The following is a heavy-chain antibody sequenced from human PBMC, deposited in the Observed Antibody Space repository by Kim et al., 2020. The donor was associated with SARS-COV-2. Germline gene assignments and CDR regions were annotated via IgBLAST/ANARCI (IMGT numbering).Heavy chain of an antibody. V-gene: IGHV1-2*06. D-gene: IGHD5-18*01. Sequence: ASVKVSCKASGYTFTGYYMHWVRQAPGQGLEWMGRINPNSGGTNYAQKFQGRVTMTRDTSISTAYMELSRLRSDDTAVYYCARGNSYGPPFDYWGQGTLVTVSS. CDR2: INPNSGGT. CDR1: GYTFTGYY. CDR3: ARGNSYGPPFDY. J-gene: IGHJ4*02.